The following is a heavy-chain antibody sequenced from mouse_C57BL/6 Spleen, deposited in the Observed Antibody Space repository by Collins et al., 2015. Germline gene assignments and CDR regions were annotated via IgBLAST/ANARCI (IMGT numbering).Heavy chain of an antibody. CDR3: ARSGYDDMDY. CDR2: ISSGSSTI. D-gene: IGHD2-2*01. J-gene: IGHJ4*01. V-gene: IGHV5-17*02. Sequence: DVQLVESGGGLVQPGGSRKLSCAASGFTFSSFGMHWVRQAPEKGLEWVAYISSGSSTIYYADTVKGRFTISRDNPKNTLFLQMTSLRSEDTAMYYCARSGYDDMDYWGQGTSVTVSS. CDR1: GFTFSSFG.